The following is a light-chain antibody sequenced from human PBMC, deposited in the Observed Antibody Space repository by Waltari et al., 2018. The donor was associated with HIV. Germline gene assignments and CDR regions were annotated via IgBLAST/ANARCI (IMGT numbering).Light chain of an antibody. J-gene: IGLJ1*01. V-gene: IGLV1-47*01. CDR1: SSNIGKNS. Sequence: QSVLTQSPSASATPGQRVTISCSGSSSNIGKNSVFCYQQVPGTAPKPLIYKNNQRPSGVPDRFSGSKSGTSASLAISGLRSDDEADYYCATWDDGLSGPVFGTGTKVTVL. CDR2: KNN. CDR3: ATWDDGLSGPV.